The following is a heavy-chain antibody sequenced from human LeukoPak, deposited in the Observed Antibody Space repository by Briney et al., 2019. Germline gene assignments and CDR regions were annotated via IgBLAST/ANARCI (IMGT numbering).Heavy chain of an antibody. J-gene: IGHJ6*02. Sequence: SVKVSCKASGGTFSSYAISWVRQAPGQGLEWMGGIIPIFGTANYAQKFQGRVTITADESTSTAYMELSSLRSEDTAVYYCARLRDYDILTGYYRDGDYYYYYGMDVWGQGTTVTVSS. D-gene: IGHD3-9*01. CDR1: GGTFSSYA. CDR2: IIPIFGTA. CDR3: ARLRDYDILTGYYRDGDYYYYYGMDV. V-gene: IGHV1-69*13.